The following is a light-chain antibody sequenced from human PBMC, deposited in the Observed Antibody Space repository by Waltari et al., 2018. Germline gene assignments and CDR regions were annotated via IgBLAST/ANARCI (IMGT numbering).Light chain of an antibody. J-gene: IGKJ3*01. CDR2: WAS. CDR1: LSLLYNSNNKNY. V-gene: IGKV4-1*01. CDR3: QQYYNTPLT. Sequence: DIVMTQSPESLAVSLGERATINCKSSLSLLYNSNNKNYLAWYQQKPGQPPKLLIYWASTRESGVPERFSGRVSRTEFTLTISSLQAEDVAVYFCQQYYNTPLTFGPGTKVDVK.